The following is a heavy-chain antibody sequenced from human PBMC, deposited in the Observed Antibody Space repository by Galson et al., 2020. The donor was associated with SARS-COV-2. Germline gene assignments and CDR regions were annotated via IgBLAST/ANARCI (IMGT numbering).Heavy chain of an antibody. CDR3: ARAVGATRSSLVRRGATTFDY. V-gene: IGHV1-3*01. CDR1: GYTFTSYA. Sequence: ASVKVSCKASGYTFTSYAMHWVRQAPGQRLEWMGWINAGNGNTKYSQKFQGRVTITRDTSASTAYMELSSLRSEDTAVYYCARAVGATRSSLVRRGATTFDYWGQGTLVTVSS. D-gene: IGHD1-26*01. CDR2: INAGNGNT. J-gene: IGHJ4*02.